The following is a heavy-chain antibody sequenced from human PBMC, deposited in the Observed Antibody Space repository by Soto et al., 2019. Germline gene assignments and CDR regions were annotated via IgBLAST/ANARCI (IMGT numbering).Heavy chain of an antibody. Sequence: QVQLVQSGAEVKKPGASVKVSCKASGYTFTSYAMHWVRQAPGQRLEWMGWINAGNGNTKYSQKFQGRVTITRDTAASTAYVELSSLSSEDTAVYYCARDFSGYGDYIYYFDYWGQGTLVTVSS. D-gene: IGHD4-17*01. CDR1: GYTFTSYA. V-gene: IGHV1-3*01. CDR2: INAGNGNT. J-gene: IGHJ4*02. CDR3: ARDFSGYGDYIYYFDY.